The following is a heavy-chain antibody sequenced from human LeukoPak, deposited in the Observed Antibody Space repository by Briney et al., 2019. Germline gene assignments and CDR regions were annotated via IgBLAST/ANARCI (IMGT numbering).Heavy chain of an antibody. V-gene: IGHV3-20*04. CDR1: GFTFDDYG. Sequence: GGSLRLSCAASGFTFDDYGMSWVRHAPGKGLEWVSGINWNGGSTGYADSVKGRFTISRDNAKNSLYLQMNSLRAEDTALYYCAREEYRSSTGMYFDYWGQGTLVTVSS. J-gene: IGHJ4*02. D-gene: IGHD6-6*01. CDR2: INWNGGST. CDR3: AREEYRSSTGMYFDY.